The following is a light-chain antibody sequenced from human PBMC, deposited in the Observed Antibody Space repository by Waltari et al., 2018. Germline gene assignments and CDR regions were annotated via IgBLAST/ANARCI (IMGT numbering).Light chain of an antibody. V-gene: IGKV1-12*01. Sequence: DNQMTQSPSSVSASVGDTVTITCRASQGISGYLAWYQQKPGQAPKLLISAASILQNGVPSRFRGSGSGTDFTLTISRLQPEDFATYYCQQANSFPLSFGGGTKVDIK. CDR3: QQANSFPLS. J-gene: IGKJ4*01. CDR2: AAS. CDR1: QGISGY.